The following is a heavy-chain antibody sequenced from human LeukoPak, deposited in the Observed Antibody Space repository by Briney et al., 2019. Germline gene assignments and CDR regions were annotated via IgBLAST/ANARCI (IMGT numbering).Heavy chain of an antibody. CDR2: IYWDDDK. J-gene: IGHJ4*02. CDR3: AHSSNSGAARFGFDY. V-gene: IGHV2-5*05. D-gene: IGHD6-6*01. CDR1: GFSLSTSGVG. Sequence: ESGPTLVKPTQTLTLTCTFSGFSLSTSGVGVGWIRQPPGKALDWLALIYWDDDKRYGPSLKSRLTITKDTSKNQVVLTMTNMDPVDTATYYCAHSSNSGAARFGFDYWGQGTLVTVSS.